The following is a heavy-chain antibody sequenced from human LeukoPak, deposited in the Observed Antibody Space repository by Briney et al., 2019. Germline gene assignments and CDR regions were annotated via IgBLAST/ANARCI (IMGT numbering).Heavy chain of an antibody. J-gene: IGHJ6*02. V-gene: IGHV1-8*01. Sequence: ASVKVSCKVSGHTLTEFSMHWVRQATGQGLEWMGWMNPNSGNTGYAQKFQGRVTMTRNTSISTAYMELSSLRSEDTAVYYCARGSSSWIQLWPYYYYGMDVWGQGTTVTVSS. CDR3: ARGSSSWIQLWPYYYYGMDV. CDR2: MNPNSGNT. D-gene: IGHD5-18*01. CDR1: GHTLTEFS.